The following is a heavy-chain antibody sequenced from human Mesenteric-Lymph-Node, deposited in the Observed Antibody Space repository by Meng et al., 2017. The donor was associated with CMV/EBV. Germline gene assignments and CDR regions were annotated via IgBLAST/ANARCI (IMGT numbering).Heavy chain of an antibody. V-gene: IGHV1-18*01. J-gene: IGHJ6*02. CDR1: GYTLISYG. CDR3: ARTVYSGSLQGYYYYYGMDV. D-gene: IGHD1-26*01. Sequence: ASVKVSCKASGYTLISYGITWVRQAPGQGLEWLGWISVHNGNTNYAQKLQGRVTMTADISTSTAYMELRSLGSDDTAVYYCARTVYSGSLQGYYYYYGMDVWGQGTTVTVSS. CDR2: ISVHNGNT.